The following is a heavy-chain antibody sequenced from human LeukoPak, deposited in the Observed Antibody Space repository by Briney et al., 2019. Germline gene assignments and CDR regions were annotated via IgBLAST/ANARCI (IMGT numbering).Heavy chain of an antibody. V-gene: IGHV3-23*01. D-gene: IGHD6-13*01. CDR2: IGTGDTT. Sequence: GGSLRLSCAASGFTLSSFAMSWVRQAPGKGLEWVSTIGTGDTTWCAGSVKGRFTISRDNSANTLYLQMNSLRAEDTAEYYCAKGGVAAGSDWGHGTLVTVSS. CDR1: GFTLSSFA. J-gene: IGHJ4*01. CDR3: AKGGVAAGSD.